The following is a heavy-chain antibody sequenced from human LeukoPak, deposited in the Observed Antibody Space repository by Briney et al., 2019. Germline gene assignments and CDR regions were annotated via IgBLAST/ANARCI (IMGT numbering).Heavy chain of an antibody. D-gene: IGHD4-17*01. Sequence: ASVKVSCKASGYTFTSYDINWVRQATGQGLEWMGWMNPNSGNTGYEQKFQGRVTMTRNTSISTAYMELSSLRSEDTAVYYCTRGRTTVTTLIDYWGQGTLVTVSS. CDR3: TRGRTTVTTLIDY. J-gene: IGHJ4*02. CDR2: MNPNSGNT. V-gene: IGHV1-8*01. CDR1: GYTFTSYD.